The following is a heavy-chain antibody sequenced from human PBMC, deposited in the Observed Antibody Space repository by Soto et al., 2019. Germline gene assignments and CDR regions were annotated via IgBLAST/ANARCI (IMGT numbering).Heavy chain of an antibody. V-gene: IGHV4-38-2*01. Sequence: SETLSLTCAVSGYSLTSGFYWGWLRQPPGKGLEWIGNIYHFGNSSYNPPLRSRATISVDTSKNLFSLKLTSVTAADTAIYYCVGGKMGGGSPSGNRAPGILVTVSS. CDR1: GYSLTSGFY. J-gene: IGHJ4*02. CDR3: VGGKMGGGSPSGN. D-gene: IGHD1-26*01. CDR2: IYHFGNS.